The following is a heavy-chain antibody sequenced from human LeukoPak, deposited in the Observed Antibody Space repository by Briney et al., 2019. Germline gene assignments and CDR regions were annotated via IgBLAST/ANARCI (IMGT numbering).Heavy chain of an antibody. CDR2: ISNSGRTI. J-gene: IGHJ6*02. D-gene: IGHD5-18*01. CDR1: GFTFSSYE. Sequence: GGSLRLSCAASGFTFSSYEMNWVRQAPGKGLEWVSYISNSGRTIYYADSVKGRFTISRDNAKNSLYLQMNSLRAEDTAVYYCASVETALVHFYGMDVWGQGTTVTVSS. V-gene: IGHV3-48*03. CDR3: ASVETALVHFYGMDV.